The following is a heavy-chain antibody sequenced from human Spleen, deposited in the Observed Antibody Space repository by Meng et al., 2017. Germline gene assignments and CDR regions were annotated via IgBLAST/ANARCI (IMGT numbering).Heavy chain of an antibody. CDR1: GFTSDNYA. CDR3: AKEGCSGGSCDSGADY. Sequence: GGSLRLSCTASGFTSDNYAMSWVRQAPGKGLEWVSGSNWNGVTTSYAASVKGRFTISRDNAKNSLYLQMNSLRAEDTALYYCAKEGCSGGSCDSGADYWGQGTLVTVSS. D-gene: IGHD2-15*01. J-gene: IGHJ4*02. V-gene: IGHV3-20*04. CDR2: SNWNGVTT.